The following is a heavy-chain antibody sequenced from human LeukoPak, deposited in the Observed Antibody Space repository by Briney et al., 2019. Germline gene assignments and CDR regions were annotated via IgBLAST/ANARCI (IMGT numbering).Heavy chain of an antibody. D-gene: IGHD6-6*01. Sequence: SQTLSLTCTVSGGSISSGGYYWSWIRQPPGKGLEWIGYIYHSGSTYYNPSLKSRVTISVDRSKNQFSLKLSSVTAADTAVYYCARVEIGARLFDYWGQGTLVTVSS. CDR3: ARVEIGARLFDY. V-gene: IGHV4-30-2*01. CDR2: IYHSGST. J-gene: IGHJ4*02. CDR1: GGSISSGGYY.